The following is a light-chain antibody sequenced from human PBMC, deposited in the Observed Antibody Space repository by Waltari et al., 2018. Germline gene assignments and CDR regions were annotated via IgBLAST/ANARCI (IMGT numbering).Light chain of an antibody. J-gene: IGKJ3*01. V-gene: IGKV3-11*01. CDR1: QSVSSY. Sequence: EIVLTQSPATLSLSPGERATLSCRASQSVSSYLACSQQKPGQAPRLLIYDASNRATGIPSRFSGSGSGTDFTLTISSLEPEDFAVYYCQQRSNWPKVTFGPGTKVDIK. CDR3: QQRSNWPKVT. CDR2: DAS.